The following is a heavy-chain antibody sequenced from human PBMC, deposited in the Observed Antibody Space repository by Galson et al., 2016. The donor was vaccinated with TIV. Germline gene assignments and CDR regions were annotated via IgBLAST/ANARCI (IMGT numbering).Heavy chain of an antibody. CDR3: ARCRGYCDTTSCYLDY. Sequence: SLRLSCAASGFTFSSYEMNWVRQAPGKGLEWISYIIDSGRSVHYADSVKGRFTISRDNAKNSLYLQMNSLRAEDTAVYFCARCRGYCDTTSCYLDYWGQGTLVAVSS. D-gene: IGHD2-2*01. CDR1: GFTFSSYE. CDR2: IIDSGRSV. J-gene: IGHJ4*02. V-gene: IGHV3-48*03.